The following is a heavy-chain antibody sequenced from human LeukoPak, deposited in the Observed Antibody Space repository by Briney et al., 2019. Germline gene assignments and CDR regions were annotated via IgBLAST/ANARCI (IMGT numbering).Heavy chain of an antibody. CDR3: ARLPITKRAMDV. Sequence: SETLSLTCSVSGDSIRSGDSYWGWIRQNPWKGREWIGSIYYVGSPHYNPSLNSRQVTMSVDTLKNQFSLKLTSVTAADTAVYYCARLPITKRAMDVWGQGTTVTVSS. D-gene: IGHD3-3*01. CDR1: GDSIRSGDSY. V-gene: IGHV4-39*01. CDR2: IYYVGSP. J-gene: IGHJ6*02.